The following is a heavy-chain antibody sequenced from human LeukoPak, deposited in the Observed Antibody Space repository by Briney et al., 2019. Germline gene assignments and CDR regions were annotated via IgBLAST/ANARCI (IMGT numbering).Heavy chain of an antibody. D-gene: IGHD2-8*01. CDR3: ARLLYDVNYYYYYMDV. J-gene: IGHJ6*03. CDR1: GGSISSYY. Sequence: SETLSLTCTVSGGSISSYYWSWIRQPPGKGLEWIGYIYYSGSTNYNPSLKSRVTISVDTSKNQFSLKLGSVTAADTAVYYCARLLYDVNYYYYYMDVWGKGTTVTISS. CDR2: IYYSGST. V-gene: IGHV4-59*01.